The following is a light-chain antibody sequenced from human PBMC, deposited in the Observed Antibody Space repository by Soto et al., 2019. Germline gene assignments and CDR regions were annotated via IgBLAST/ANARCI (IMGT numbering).Light chain of an antibody. Sequence: EIVLTQSPATLCLSPGERATLSCRASQSVSRNLAWYQQKPGQAPRLLIYDASNRATGIPARFSGSGSGTDFTLTIGSLEPEDFAVYYCQQRDNWPTFGQGTKVDI. CDR1: QSVSRN. J-gene: IGKJ1*01. CDR3: QQRDNWPT. V-gene: IGKV3-11*01. CDR2: DAS.